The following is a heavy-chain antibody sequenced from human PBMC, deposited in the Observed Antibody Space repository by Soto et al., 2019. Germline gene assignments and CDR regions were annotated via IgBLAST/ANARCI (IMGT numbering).Heavy chain of an antibody. CDR3: ARDISGYSYGYYDY. CDR1: GFTFSSYA. V-gene: IGHV3-30-3*01. CDR2: ISYDGSNK. J-gene: IGHJ4*02. Sequence: QVLLVESGGGVVQPGRSLRLSCAASGFTFSSYAMHWVRQAPGKGLEWVAVISYDGSNKYYADSVKGRFTISRDNSKNTLYLQMNSLRAEDTAVYYCARDISGYSYGYYDYWGQGTLVTVSS. D-gene: IGHD5-18*01.